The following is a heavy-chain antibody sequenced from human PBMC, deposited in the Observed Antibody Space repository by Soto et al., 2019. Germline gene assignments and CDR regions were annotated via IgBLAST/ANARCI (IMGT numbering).Heavy chain of an antibody. CDR1: GINLSNAW. D-gene: IGHD3-3*01. CDR3: TTVFY. J-gene: IGHJ4*02. V-gene: IGHV3-15*01. Sequence: AGGSLRLSCEGFGINLSNAWMSWVRQTPGKGLEWVGRIKSKSDGGTTDYAAPVKGRFTISRDDSKNTLYLEMNSLKSEDTALYYCTTVFYWGQGAQVTVSS. CDR2: IKSKSDGGTT.